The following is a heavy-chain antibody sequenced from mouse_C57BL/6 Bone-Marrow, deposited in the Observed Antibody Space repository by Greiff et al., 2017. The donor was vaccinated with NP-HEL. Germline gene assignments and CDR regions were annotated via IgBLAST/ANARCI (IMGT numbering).Heavy chain of an antibody. CDR1: GYTFTEYT. CDR3: ARHEDGNSPYYYSMDY. D-gene: IGHD2-1*01. V-gene: IGHV1-62-2*01. CDR2: FYPGSGSI. J-gene: IGHJ4*01. Sequence: QVQLQQSGAELVKPGASVKLSCKASGYTFTEYTIHWVKQRSGQGLEWIGWFYPGSGSIKYNEKFKDKATLTADKSSSTVYMELSRLTSEDAAVYFCARHEDGNSPYYYSMDYWGQGTSVTVSS.